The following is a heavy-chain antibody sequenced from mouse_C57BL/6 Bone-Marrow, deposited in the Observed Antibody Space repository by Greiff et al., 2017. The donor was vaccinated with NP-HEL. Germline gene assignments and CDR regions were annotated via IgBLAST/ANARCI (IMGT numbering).Heavy chain of an antibody. CDR1: GFSLTSYG. CDR3: AWTDQALGAY. Sequence: QVQLQQSGPGLVAPSQCLSISCTVSGFSLTSYGVDWVRQSPGKGLEWLGVIWGVGSTNYNTAHKSRLSISKDNSKSQVFLKMNRLQTDDTAMYYCAWTDQALGAYWGQGTLVTVSA. J-gene: IGHJ3*01. D-gene: IGHD3-2*02. V-gene: IGHV2-6*01. CDR2: IWGVGST.